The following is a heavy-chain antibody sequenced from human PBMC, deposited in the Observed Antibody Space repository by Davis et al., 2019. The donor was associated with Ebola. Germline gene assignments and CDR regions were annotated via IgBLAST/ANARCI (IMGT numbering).Heavy chain of an antibody. Sequence: PGGSLRLSCVGSGFTFSSYWMSWVRQAPGKGLEWVSYISSTASAFYYTDSVKGRFTISRDNTNNSLYLQMNSLRVEDTAVYYCARVRGRGSRNNWFDPWGQGTLVTVSS. CDR3: ARVRGRGSRNNWFDP. J-gene: IGHJ5*02. CDR1: GFTFSSYW. D-gene: IGHD3-10*01. CDR2: ISSTASAF. V-gene: IGHV3-48*04.